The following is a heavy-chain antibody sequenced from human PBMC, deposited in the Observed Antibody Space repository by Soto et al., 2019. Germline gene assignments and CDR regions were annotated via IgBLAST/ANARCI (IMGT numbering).Heavy chain of an antibody. D-gene: IGHD2-21*02. V-gene: IGHV1-8*01. CDR1: GYTFTSYD. CDR3: LGDTSYYYGMDV. CDR2: MNPNSGNT. J-gene: IGHJ6*02. Sequence: ASVKVSCKASGYTFTSYDINWVRQATGQGLEWMGWMNPNSGNTGYAQKFQGRVTMTRNTSISTAYMELSSLRSEDTAVYYCLGDTSYYYGMDVWGQGTTVTVSS.